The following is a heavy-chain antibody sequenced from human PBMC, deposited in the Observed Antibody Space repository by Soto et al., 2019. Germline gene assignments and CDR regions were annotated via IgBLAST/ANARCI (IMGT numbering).Heavy chain of an antibody. D-gene: IGHD5-12*01. J-gene: IGHJ6*02. CDR1: GFTFSSYG. V-gene: IGHV3-30*18. CDR2: ISYDGSNK. CDR3: AKDLRGRTRSARWGGYSVYDFYYYYYGMDV. Sequence: QVQLVESGGGVVQPGRSLRLSCAASGFTFSSYGMHWVRQAPGKGLEWVAVISYDGSNKYYADSVKGRFTISRDNSKNTLYLQMNRLRAEDTAVYYCAKDLRGRTRSARWGGYSVYDFYYYYYGMDVWGQGTTVTVSS.